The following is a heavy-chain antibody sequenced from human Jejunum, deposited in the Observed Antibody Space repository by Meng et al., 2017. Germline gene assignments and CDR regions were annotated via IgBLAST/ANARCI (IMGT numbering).Heavy chain of an antibody. V-gene: IGHV3-30*15. Sequence: GGSLRLSCTASGFTFSSYTLHWVRQAPGKGLEWVSLISSDGSKNYYADSVKGRFTISRDNSKNTLYLQMSSLRAEDTAIYYCARTSLYESNEGAYYRPFDYWGQGTRVTGSS. J-gene: IGHJ4*02. CDR2: ISSDGSKN. D-gene: IGHD4/OR15-4a*01. CDR1: GFTFSSYT. CDR3: ARTSLYESNEGAYYRPFDY.